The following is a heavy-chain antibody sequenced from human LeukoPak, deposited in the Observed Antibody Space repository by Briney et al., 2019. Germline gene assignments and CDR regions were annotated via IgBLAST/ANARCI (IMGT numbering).Heavy chain of an antibody. V-gene: IGHV1-8*01. CDR1: GYTFTSYD. CDR2: MNPNSGNT. Sequence: ASVKVSCKXSGYTFTSYDINWVRQSTGQGLEWMGWMNPNSGNTGYSQKFQGRVTMTRNTSISTAYMELSSLRSEDTAVYYCARGYSSGTFDYWGQGTLVTVSS. CDR3: ARGYSSGTFDY. D-gene: IGHD6-19*01. J-gene: IGHJ4*02.